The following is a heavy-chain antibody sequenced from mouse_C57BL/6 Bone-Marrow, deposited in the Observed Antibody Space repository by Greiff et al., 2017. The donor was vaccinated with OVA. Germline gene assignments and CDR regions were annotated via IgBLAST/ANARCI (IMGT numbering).Heavy chain of an antibody. CDR2: INPGSGGT. CDR1: GYAFTNYL. D-gene: IGHD1-1*02. V-gene: IGHV1-54*01. J-gene: IGHJ3*01. CDR3: FAY. Sequence: VKLQESGAELVRPGTSVKVSCKASGYAFTNYLIEWVKQRPGQGLEWIGVINPGSGGTNYNEKFKGKATLTADKSSSTAYMQLSSLTSEDSAVLWRFAYWGQGTLVTVSA.